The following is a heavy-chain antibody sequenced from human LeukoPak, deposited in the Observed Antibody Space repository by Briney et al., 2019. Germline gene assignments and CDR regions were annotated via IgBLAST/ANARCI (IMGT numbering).Heavy chain of an antibody. Sequence: GGSLRLSCAASGFTFSSYWMHWVRQAPGKGLGWVSRINSDGSSTNYADSVKGRFTISRDNAKNTLYLQMNSLRAEDTAVYYCARSMVRGVIDYWGQGTLVTVSS. J-gene: IGHJ4*02. CDR3: ARSMVRGVIDY. D-gene: IGHD3-10*01. CDR2: INSDGSST. V-gene: IGHV3-74*01. CDR1: GFTFSSYW.